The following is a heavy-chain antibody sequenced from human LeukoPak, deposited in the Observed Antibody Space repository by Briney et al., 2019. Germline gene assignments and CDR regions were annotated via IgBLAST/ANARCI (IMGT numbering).Heavy chain of an antibody. CDR1: GFSFSSYA. D-gene: IGHD6-13*01. CDR3: ARSLRSSSWYSFEYFQH. V-gene: IGHV3-23*01. Sequence: GGSLRLSCAASGFSFSSYAMSWVRQAPGKGLEWVSAISGSGGSTYYADSVKGRFTISRDNSKNTLYLQINSLRAEDTAVYYCARSLRSSSWYSFEYFQHWGQGTLVTVSS. J-gene: IGHJ1*01. CDR2: ISGSGGST.